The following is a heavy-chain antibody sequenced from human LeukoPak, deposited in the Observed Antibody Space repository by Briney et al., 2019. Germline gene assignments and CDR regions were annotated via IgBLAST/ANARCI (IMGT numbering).Heavy chain of an antibody. D-gene: IGHD1-26*01. J-gene: IGHJ6*03. V-gene: IGHV3-30*02. CDR2: IRYVGSNK. CDR1: GFTFSSYG. CDR3: AKGRSGSYRYYYYYMDV. Sequence: GGSLRLSCAASGFTFSSYGMHWVRQAPGKGLEWVAFIRYVGSNKYYADSVKGRFTISRDNSKNTLYLQMNSLRAEDTAVYYCAKGRSGSYRYYYYYMDVWGKGTTVTVSS.